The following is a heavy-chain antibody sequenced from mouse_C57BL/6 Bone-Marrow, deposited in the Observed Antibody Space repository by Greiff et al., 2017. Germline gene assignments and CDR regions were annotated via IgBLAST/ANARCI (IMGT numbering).Heavy chain of an antibody. CDR1: GYTFTSYG. CDR3: ASRHYYGSRNFDY. Sequence: QVQLQQSGAELARPGASVKLSCKASGYTFTSYGIRWVKQRTGQGLEWIGDIYPRSGNTYYNQKFKGKATLTADKSSSTAYMELRSLTSEDSAVYFCASRHYYGSRNFDYWGQGTTLTVSS. J-gene: IGHJ2*01. V-gene: IGHV1-81*01. D-gene: IGHD1-1*01. CDR2: IYPRSGNT.